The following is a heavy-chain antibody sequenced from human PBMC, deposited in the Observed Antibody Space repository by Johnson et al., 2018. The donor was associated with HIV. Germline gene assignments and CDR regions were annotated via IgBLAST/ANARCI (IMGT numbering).Heavy chain of an antibody. Sequence: VQLVESGGGVVQPGESLRLSCAASGFTFDDYAMHWVRQAPGKGLEWVSGISWNSGSIGYADSVKGRFTISRDNAKNSLYLQMNSLRAEDTAVYYCAREPGSSSRLGAFDIWGQGTMVTVSS. V-gene: IGHV3-9*01. CDR2: ISWNSGSI. J-gene: IGHJ3*02. CDR3: AREPGSSSRLGAFDI. CDR1: GFTFDDYA. D-gene: IGHD6-13*01.